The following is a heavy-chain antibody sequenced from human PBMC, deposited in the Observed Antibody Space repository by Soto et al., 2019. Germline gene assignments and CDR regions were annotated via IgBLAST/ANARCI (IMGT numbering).Heavy chain of an antibody. V-gene: IGHV3-23*01. J-gene: IGHJ4*02. CDR3: TTEITYYYDSSGPGPADY. Sequence: GGSLRLSCAASGFTFSNYAMSWVRQAPGKGLEWVSAIGGGGVPTYHADSVKGRFTISRDDSKNTLYLQMNSLKTEDTAVYYCTTEITYYYDSSGPGPADYWGQGTLVTVPQ. CDR2: IGGGGVPT. D-gene: IGHD3-22*01. CDR1: GFTFSNYA.